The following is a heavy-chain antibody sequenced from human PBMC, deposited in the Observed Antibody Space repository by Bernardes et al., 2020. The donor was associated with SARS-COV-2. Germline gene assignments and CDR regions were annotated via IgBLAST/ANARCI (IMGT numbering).Heavy chain of an antibody. J-gene: IGHJ6*02. CDR2: INWNGGST. CDR1: GFTFDDSG. V-gene: IGHV3-20*01. Sequence: GGSLRLSCAASGFTFDDSGMSWVRQAPGKGLEWVSGINWNGGSTGYADSVKGRFTISRDNAKNSLYLQMNSLRAEDTALYHCVSGSFGTNDYYGMDVWGQGTTVTGSS. D-gene: IGHD3-10*01. CDR3: VSGSFGTNDYYGMDV.